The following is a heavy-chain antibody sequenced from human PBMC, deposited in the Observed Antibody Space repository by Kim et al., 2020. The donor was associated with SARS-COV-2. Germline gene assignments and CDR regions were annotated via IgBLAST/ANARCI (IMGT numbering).Heavy chain of an antibody. J-gene: IGHJ4*02. Sequence: ASVKVSCKASGYTFTSYAMHWVRQAPGQRLEWMGWINAGNGNTKYSQKFQGRVTITRDTSASTAYMELSSLRSEDTAVYYCARDSVSSSITMVRGALDYWGQGTLVTVSS. CDR3: ARDSVSSSITMVRGALDY. CDR2: INAGNGNT. CDR1: GYTFTSYA. D-gene: IGHD3-10*01. V-gene: IGHV1-3*01.